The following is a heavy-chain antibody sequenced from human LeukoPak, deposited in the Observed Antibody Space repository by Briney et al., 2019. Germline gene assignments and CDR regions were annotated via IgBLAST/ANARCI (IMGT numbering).Heavy chain of an antibody. J-gene: IGHJ4*02. V-gene: IGHV3-23*01. CDR2: ISGSGGST. Sequence: PGGSLRLSCAASGFTFSSYAMSWVRQAPGKGLEWVSAISGSGGSTYYADSVKGRFTISRDNSKNTLYLQMNSLRAEDTAVYYCARGEDSYGKYYFDYWGQGTLVTVSS. CDR3: ARGEDSYGKYYFDY. CDR1: GFTFSSYA. D-gene: IGHD5-18*01.